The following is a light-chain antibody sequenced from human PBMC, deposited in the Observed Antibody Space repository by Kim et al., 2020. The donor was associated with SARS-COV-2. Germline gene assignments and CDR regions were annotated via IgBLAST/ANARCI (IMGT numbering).Light chain of an antibody. CDR1: LSVSTR. V-gene: IGKV3-11*01. CDR2: EVS. Sequence: EVVLTQSPATLSLSPGERATLSCRASLSVSTRLAWYLQKPGQPPRLLMYEVSNRATATPARFSGSGSGTDFTLTISSLEPEDFAVYYCQQRKSWPLTFGQGTRLEIK. CDR3: QQRKSWPLT. J-gene: IGKJ5*01.